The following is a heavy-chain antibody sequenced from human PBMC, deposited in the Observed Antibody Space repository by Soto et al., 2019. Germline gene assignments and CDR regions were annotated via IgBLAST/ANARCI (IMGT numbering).Heavy chain of an antibody. CDR1: GGSISSTNW. Sequence: QVQLQESGPGLVKPSGTLSLTCAVSGGSISSTNWWSWVRQPPGTGLEWIGEVFHNGNTNYNSSLKSRLTMSVDESKNHFSLRLSSMTAADTAVYYCARGSIYTWFDPWGQGTLVTVSS. V-gene: IGHV4-4*02. CDR2: VFHNGNT. J-gene: IGHJ5*02. CDR3: ARGSIYTWFDP.